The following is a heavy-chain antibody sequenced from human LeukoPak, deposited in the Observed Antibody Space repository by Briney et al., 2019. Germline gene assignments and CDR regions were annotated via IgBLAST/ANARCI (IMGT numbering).Heavy chain of an antibody. CDR3: ARARGDYYDSSGYYSTFDY. Sequence: ADTLSLTCAVYGGPFSGYYWSWIRQPPGKGLEWIGETNHRGCDTIYPSLKSRVTILEDMSKNQFSLKSSSVTAADTAVYYCARARGDYYDSSGYYSTFDYWGQATLVTVLS. D-gene: IGHD3-22*01. CDR1: GGPFSGYY. V-gene: IGHV4-34*01. CDR2: TNHRGCD. J-gene: IGHJ4*02.